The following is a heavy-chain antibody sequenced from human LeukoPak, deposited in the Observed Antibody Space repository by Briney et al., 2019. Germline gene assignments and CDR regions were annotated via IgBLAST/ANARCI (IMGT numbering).Heavy chain of an antibody. V-gene: IGHV1-69*01. J-gene: IGHJ3*02. CDR2: IIPIFGTA. CDR1: GGTFSSYA. CDR3: ARIGVPGSYLTGAFDI. Sequence: GASEKVSCKASGGTFSSYAISWVRQAPGQGLEWMGGIIPIFGTANYAQKFQGRVTITADESTSTAYMELRSLRSEDTAVYYCARIGVPGSYLTGAFDIWGQGTMVTVSS. D-gene: IGHD1-26*01.